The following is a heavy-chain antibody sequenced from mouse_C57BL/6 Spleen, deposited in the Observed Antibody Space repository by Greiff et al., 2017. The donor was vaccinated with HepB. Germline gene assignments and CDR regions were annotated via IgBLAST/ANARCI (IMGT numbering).Heavy chain of an antibody. CDR1: GYTFTSYW. J-gene: IGHJ4*01. Sequence: QVQLKQPGAELVKPGASVKMSCKASGYTFTSYWITWVKQRPGQGLEWIGDIYPGSGSTNYNEKFKSKATLTVDTSSSTAYMQLSSLTSEDSAVYYCARVPRYYYAMDYWGQGTSVTVSS. CDR3: ARVPRYYYAMDY. V-gene: IGHV1-55*01. CDR2: IYPGSGST.